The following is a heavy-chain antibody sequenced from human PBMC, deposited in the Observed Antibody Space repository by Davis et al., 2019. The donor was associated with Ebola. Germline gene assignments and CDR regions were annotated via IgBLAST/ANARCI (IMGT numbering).Heavy chain of an antibody. CDR1: GFTFSSYA. Sequence: GESLKISCAASGFTFSSYAMSWVRQAPGKGLEWVSAISGSGGSTYYADSVKGRFTISRDNSKNTLYLQMNSLRAEDTAVYYCAKDGHGGWYCSSTSCYTFFDYWGQGTLVTVSS. CDR2: ISGSGGST. D-gene: IGHD2-2*02. CDR3: AKDGHGGWYCSSTSCYTFFDY. V-gene: IGHV3-23*01. J-gene: IGHJ4*02.